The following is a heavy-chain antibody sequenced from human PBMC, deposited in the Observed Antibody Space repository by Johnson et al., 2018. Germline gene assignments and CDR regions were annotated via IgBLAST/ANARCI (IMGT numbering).Heavy chain of an antibody. CDR1: GFSFDAYT. Sequence: QVQLVQSGGGVVQPGRSLRLFCVASGFSFDAYTLHWVRQAPGKGLEWLAVMSYDGTDKYYADSVKGRFTISRDNSKNTLYMQMNSLRADDTAVYYCAKDNTVDTAMIFDNWGQGTLVTVSS. CDR3: AKDNTVDTAMIFDN. D-gene: IGHD5-18*01. J-gene: IGHJ4*02. CDR2: MSYDGTDK. V-gene: IGHV3-30-3*01.